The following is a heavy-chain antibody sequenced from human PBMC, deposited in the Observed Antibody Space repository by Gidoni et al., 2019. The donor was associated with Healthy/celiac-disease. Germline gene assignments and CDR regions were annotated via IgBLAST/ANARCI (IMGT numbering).Heavy chain of an antibody. J-gene: IGHJ6*02. Sequence: QVQLQQWCAGLLKPSETLSLTFAVYGGSFSGYYCNWIRQPPVKGLEWIGESNHSGSTNYNPSLKSRVTISVETSKNQFSLKRSAVTAADTAVYYCARDGDILTGYYRVRKGYYYYGMDVWGQGTTVTVSS. V-gene: IGHV4-34*01. D-gene: IGHD3-9*01. CDR3: ARDGDILTGYYRVRKGYYYYGMDV. CDR2: SNHSGST. CDR1: GGSFSGYY.